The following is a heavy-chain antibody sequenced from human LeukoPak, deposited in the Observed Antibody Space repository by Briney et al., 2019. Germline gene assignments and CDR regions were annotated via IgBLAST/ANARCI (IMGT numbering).Heavy chain of an antibody. V-gene: IGHV3-23*01. CDR3: ARRWLGDPYGMDV. J-gene: IGHJ6*02. D-gene: IGHD3-10*01. Sequence: PGGPLRLSCAASGFIFSNYAMTWVRQAPGKGLEWVSILGGLSESVYYPDSVKGRFTVSRDNSKDTLYLEINSLRGEDTATYYCARRWLGDPYGMDVWGQGTTVIVSS. CDR2: LGGLSESV. CDR1: GFIFSNYA.